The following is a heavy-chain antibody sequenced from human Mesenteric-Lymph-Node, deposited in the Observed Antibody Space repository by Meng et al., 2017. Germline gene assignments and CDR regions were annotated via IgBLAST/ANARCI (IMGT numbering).Heavy chain of an antibody. CDR3: ARAYCGGDCSPYYYYYGMDV. V-gene: IGHV1-18*04. CDR1: GYTFTGYY. D-gene: IGHD2-21*02. J-gene: IGHJ6*02. Sequence: ASVKVSCKASGYTFTGYYMHWVRQAPGQGLEWMGWISAYNGNTNYAQKLQGRVTMTTDTSTSTAYMELRSLRSDDTAVYYCARAYCGGDCSPYYYYYGMDVWGQGTTVTVSS. CDR2: ISAYNGNT.